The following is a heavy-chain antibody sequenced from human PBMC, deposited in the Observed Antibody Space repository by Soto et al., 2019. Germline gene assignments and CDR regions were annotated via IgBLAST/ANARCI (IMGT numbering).Heavy chain of an antibody. CDR1: GGSISSSSYY. J-gene: IGHJ5*02. D-gene: IGHD3-3*01. V-gene: IGHV4-39*01. Sequence: QLQLQESGPGLVKPSETLSLTCTVSGGSISSSSYYWGWIRQPPGKGLEWIGSIYYSGSTYYNPSLKSRVTISVDTSKNQFSLKLSSVTAADTAVYYCARHIRDTIFGVVNLYNWCDPWGQGTLVTVSS. CDR3: ARHIRDTIFGVVNLYNWCDP. CDR2: IYYSGST.